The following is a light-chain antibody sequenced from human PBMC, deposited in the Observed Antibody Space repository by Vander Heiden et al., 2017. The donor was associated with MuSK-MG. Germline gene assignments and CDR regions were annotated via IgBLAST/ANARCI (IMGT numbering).Light chain of an antibody. CDR3: QQLNSYSSLS. CDR2: AAS. CDR1: QGISSY. Sequence: DIQLTQSPSFLSASVGDRVTITCRASQGISSYLAWYQQKPGKAPKLLIYAASTWQSGVPSRLRGSGSGTEFTLTISSRQPEDFATYYCQQLNSYSSLSCGGGKTLEIQ. V-gene: IGKV1-9*01. J-gene: IGKJ4*01.